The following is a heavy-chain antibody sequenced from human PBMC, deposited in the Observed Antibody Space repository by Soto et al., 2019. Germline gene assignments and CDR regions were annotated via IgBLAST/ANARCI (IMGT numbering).Heavy chain of an antibody. Sequence: GGSLRLSCAASGFTFSSYWMSWVRQAPGKGLEWVANIKQDGSEKYYVDSVKGRFTISRDNAKKSLYLQMNSLRAEDTAVYYCAREGRLWCGGDCYYYYGMDVWGQGTTVTVSS. CDR3: AREGRLWCGGDCYYYYGMDV. D-gene: IGHD2-21*02. CDR2: IKQDGSEK. CDR1: GFTFSSYW. V-gene: IGHV3-7*01. J-gene: IGHJ6*02.